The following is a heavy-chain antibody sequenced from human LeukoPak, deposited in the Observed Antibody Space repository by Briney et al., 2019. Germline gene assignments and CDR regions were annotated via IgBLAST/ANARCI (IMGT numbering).Heavy chain of an antibody. V-gene: IGHV1-2*02. D-gene: IGHD1-26*01. CDR2: INPNSGGT. Sequence: ASVKVSCKASGYTFTGYYMRWVRQAPGQGLEWMGWINPNSGGTNYAQKFQGRVTMTRDTSISTAYMELSRLRSDDTAVYYCARDGIVGAPWGWFDPWGQGTLVTVSS. J-gene: IGHJ5*02. CDR1: GYTFTGYY. CDR3: ARDGIVGAPWGWFDP.